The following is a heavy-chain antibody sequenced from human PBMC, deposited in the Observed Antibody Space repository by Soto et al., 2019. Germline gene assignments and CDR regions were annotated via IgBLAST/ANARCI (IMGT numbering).Heavy chain of an antibody. CDR2: MNPNSGNT. Sequence: ASVKVSCKASGYTFTSYDINWVRQATGQGLEWMGWMNPNSGNTGYAQKFQGRVTMTRNTSISTAYMELSSLRSEDTAVYYCARGPRVESYYYYGMDVWGQGTTVTVSS. D-gene: IGHD2-15*01. V-gene: IGHV1-8*01. CDR3: ARGPRVESYYYYGMDV. CDR1: GYTFTSYD. J-gene: IGHJ6*02.